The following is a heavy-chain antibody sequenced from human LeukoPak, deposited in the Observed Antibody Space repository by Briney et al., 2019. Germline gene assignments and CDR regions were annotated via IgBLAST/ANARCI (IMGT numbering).Heavy chain of an antibody. V-gene: IGHV1-2*02. CDR1: GYTFTGYY. D-gene: IGHD2-15*01. CDR2: INPNSGGT. CDR3: AGVGSSPYYFDY. Sequence: ASVKVSCKASGYTFTGYYMHWVRQAPGQGLEWMGWINPNSGGTNYAQKFQGRVTMTRDTSSSTAYMELSRLKSDDTAVYYCAGVGSSPYYFDYWGQGTLVTVSS. J-gene: IGHJ4*02.